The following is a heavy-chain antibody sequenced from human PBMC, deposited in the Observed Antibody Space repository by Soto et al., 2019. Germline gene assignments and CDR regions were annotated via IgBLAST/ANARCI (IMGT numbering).Heavy chain of an antibody. CDR1: GFTFSSYA. Sequence: GGSLRLSCAASGFTFSSYAMSWVRQAPGKGLEWVSAISGSGGSTYYADSVKGRFTISRDNSKNTLYLQMNSLRAEDTAVYYCAKDVEYCSGGSCYSDWFDPWGQGTLVTVSS. CDR3: AKDVEYCSGGSCYSDWFDP. CDR2: ISGSGGST. D-gene: IGHD2-15*01. V-gene: IGHV3-23*01. J-gene: IGHJ5*02.